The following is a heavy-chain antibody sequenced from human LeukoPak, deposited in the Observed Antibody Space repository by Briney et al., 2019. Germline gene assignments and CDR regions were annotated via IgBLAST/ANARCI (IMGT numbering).Heavy chain of an antibody. CDR3: ARDGGYGDYAFRSYFDY. D-gene: IGHD4-17*01. V-gene: IGHV3-30-3*01. Sequence: GGSLRLSCAASGFTFSSYAMSWVRQAPGKGLEWVAVISYDGSDKYYADSVKGRFTISRDNSKNTLYLQMNSLRAEDTAVCYCARDGGYGDYAFRSYFDYWGQGTLVTVSS. CDR1: GFTFSSYA. J-gene: IGHJ4*02. CDR2: ISYDGSDK.